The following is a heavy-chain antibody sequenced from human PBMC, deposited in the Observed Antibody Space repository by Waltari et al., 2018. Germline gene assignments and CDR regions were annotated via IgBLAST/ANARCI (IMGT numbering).Heavy chain of an antibody. CDR1: GYTFTDSY. V-gene: IGHV1-2*06. CDR3: VTQRPWEDY. D-gene: IGHD1-26*01. J-gene: IGHJ4*02. Sequence: QVQLVQSGAEVRKPGASVKVSCKTSGYTFTDSYIHWVPQAPGQGLAWMGRMNPNNNYPIYEQKFQGRVTMTRDTSITTAYMELSSLTSDDTALYYCVTQRPWEDYWGQGTRVTVSP. CDR2: MNPNNNYP.